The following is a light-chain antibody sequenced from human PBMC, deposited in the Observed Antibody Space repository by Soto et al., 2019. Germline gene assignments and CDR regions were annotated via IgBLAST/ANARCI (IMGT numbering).Light chain of an antibody. CDR2: DAS. V-gene: IGKV1-5*01. CDR1: QSISVW. Sequence: DIQMTQSPSTLSASVGDRVTITCRASQSISVWLAWYQQKPGKAPKVLIYDASRLESGVPSRFRGSGSGTDFTFTISRLQPEDIATYYCQQYENLPTFGQGTRLEIK. CDR3: QQYENLPT. J-gene: IGKJ5*01.